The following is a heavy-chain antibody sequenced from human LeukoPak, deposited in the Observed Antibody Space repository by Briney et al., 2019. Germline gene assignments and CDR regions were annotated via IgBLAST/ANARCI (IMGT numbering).Heavy chain of an antibody. CDR1: GFTFSSYA. Sequence: GGSLRLSCAASGFTFSSYAMHWVRQAPGKGLEWVAVISYDGSNKYYADSVKGRFTISRDNSKNTLYLQMNSLRAEDTAVYYCAKGRLVVPGYWYFDLWGRGTLVTVSS. CDR2: ISYDGSNK. D-gene: IGHD6-19*01. CDR3: AKGRLVVPGYWYFDL. V-gene: IGHV3-30-3*01. J-gene: IGHJ2*01.